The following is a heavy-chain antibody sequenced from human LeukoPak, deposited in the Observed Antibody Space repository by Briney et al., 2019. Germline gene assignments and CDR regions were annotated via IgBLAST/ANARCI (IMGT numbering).Heavy chain of an antibody. CDR1: GGSISGYY. J-gene: IGHJ4*02. Sequence: SETLSLTCTVPGGSISGYYWSWLRQPPGKGLEWIGYIYYSGRTNYNPSLKSRVTMSVDTSKNQFSLKLSSVTAADTAVYYCARRCHCDSGHYYSQFDYWGQGTLVTVSS. CDR3: ARRCHCDSGHYYSQFDY. V-gene: IGHV4-59*08. CDR2: IYYSGRT. D-gene: IGHD3-22*01.